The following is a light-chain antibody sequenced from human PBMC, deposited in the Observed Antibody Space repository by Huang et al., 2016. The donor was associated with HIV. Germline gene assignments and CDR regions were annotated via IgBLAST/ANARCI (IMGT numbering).Light chain of an antibody. CDR3: QESDTWPRLT. V-gene: IGKV3-11*01. CDR2: GAS. Sequence: IVLTQSPASLSLSPGERATLSCRASQSVSHYLAWYQHKPGQPPRLLIYGASRRATDSPTRLNGAGSGTGFTLTISSRETEDSAVYYCQESDTWPRLTLGGGTKVEIK. J-gene: IGKJ4*01. CDR1: QSVSHY.